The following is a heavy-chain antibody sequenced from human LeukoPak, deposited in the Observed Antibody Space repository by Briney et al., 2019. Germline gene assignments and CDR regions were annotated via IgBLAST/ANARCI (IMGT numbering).Heavy chain of an antibody. CDR1: GDRVSSNSAA. CDR3: ARSYSSGLPY. J-gene: IGHJ4*02. CDR2: TYYRSKWYN. D-gene: IGHD6-19*01. Sequence: SRTLSLTCAISGDRVSSNSAAWNWIRQSPSRGLEWLGWTYYRSKWYNDYAISVKSRITINPDTSKNQSTLQLNSVTPEDTAVYYCARSYSSGLPYWGQGTLVTVSS. V-gene: IGHV6-1*01.